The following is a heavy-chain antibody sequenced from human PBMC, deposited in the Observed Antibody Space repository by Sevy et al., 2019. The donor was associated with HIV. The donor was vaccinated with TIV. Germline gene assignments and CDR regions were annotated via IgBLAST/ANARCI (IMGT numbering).Heavy chain of an antibody. CDR2: IVNIGTNI. CDR3: ARDLPPSATTVAHFDY. Sequence: GGSLRLSCAASGFRFSSYEMNWVRQAPGKGLDWVASIVNIGTNIYYSNSVRGRFTISKDTAKNSLYLQMNSLRAEDTAVYYCARDLPPSATTVAHFDYWGQGTLVTVSS. V-gene: IGHV3-48*03. D-gene: IGHD4-17*01. CDR1: GFRFSSYE. J-gene: IGHJ4*02.